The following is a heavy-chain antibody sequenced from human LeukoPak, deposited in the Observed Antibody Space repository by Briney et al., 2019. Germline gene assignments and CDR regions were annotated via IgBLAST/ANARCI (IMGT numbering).Heavy chain of an antibody. Sequence: SETLSPTCTVSGGSISSDCWSWIRQPPGKELEWIARVYGSGGTNYNPSLNSRVTISADKSKNQFFLKMTSVTAADTAVYYCARGGTYGSGGYRHTTLDYWGQGTLVTVSS. J-gene: IGHJ4*02. CDR3: ARGGTYGSGGYRHTTLDY. D-gene: IGHD3-16*02. CDR1: GGSISSDC. CDR2: VYGSGGT. V-gene: IGHV4-4*07.